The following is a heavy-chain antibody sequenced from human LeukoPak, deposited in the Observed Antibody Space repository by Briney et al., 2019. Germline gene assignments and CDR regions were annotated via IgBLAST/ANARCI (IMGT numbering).Heavy chain of an antibody. V-gene: IGHV3-23*01. CDR1: GFTFSSYA. D-gene: IGHD3-22*01. CDR3: AREYGAMIVVGGAFDI. CDR2: ISGSGGST. Sequence: GGSLRLSCAASGFTFSSYAMSWVRQAPGKGLEWVSAISGSGGSTYYADSVKGRFTISRDNSKNTLYLQMNSLRAEDTAVYYCAREYGAMIVVGGAFDIWGQGTMVTVSS. J-gene: IGHJ3*02.